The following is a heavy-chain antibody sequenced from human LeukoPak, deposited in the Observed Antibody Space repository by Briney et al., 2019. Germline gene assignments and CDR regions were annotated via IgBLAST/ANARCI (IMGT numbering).Heavy chain of an antibody. D-gene: IGHD5-12*01. V-gene: IGHV1-69*05. Sequence: ASVKVSCKASGGTFSSYATSWVRQAPGQGLEWMGGIIPIFGTANYAQKFQGRVTITTDESTSTAYMELSSLRSEDTAVYYCARGTYSGYDPRYYYYYMDVWGKGTTVTVSS. J-gene: IGHJ6*03. CDR3: ARGTYSGYDPRYYYYYMDV. CDR2: IIPIFGTA. CDR1: GGTFSSYA.